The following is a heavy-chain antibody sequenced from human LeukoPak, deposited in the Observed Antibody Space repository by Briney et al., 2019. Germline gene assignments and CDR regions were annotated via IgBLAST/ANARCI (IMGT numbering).Heavy chain of an antibody. CDR2: IHYSGTT. Sequence: PPETLSLTCTVSVGSITSYYWSWIRQPPGKGLEWIGYIHYSGTTNYNPSLKSRVTISVDTSKDQFSLKLNSVTAADTAVYYCARRAGSGWYFDYWGQGTLVTVSS. CDR1: VGSITSYY. CDR3: ARRAGSGWYFDY. V-gene: IGHV4-59*08. J-gene: IGHJ4*02. D-gene: IGHD6-19*01.